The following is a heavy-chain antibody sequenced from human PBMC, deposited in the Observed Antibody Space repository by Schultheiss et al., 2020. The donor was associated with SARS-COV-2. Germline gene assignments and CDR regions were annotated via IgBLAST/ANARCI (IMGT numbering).Heavy chain of an antibody. Sequence: SETLSLTCTVSGGSISSGGYYWSWIRQPPGKGLEWIGSIYHSGSTNYNPSLKSRVTISVDTSKNQFSLKLSSVTAADTAVYYCARVKVAVAAHFDYWGQGTLVTVSS. V-gene: IGHV4-39*07. D-gene: IGHD6-19*01. CDR3: ARVKVAVAAHFDY. J-gene: IGHJ4*02. CDR1: GGSISSGGYY. CDR2: IYHSGST.